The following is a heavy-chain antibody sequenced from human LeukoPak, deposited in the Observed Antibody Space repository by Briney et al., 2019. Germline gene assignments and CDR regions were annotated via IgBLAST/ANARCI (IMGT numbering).Heavy chain of an antibody. Sequence: PPGGSLRLSCAASGFTLSTYWMHWVRQAPEKGLVWVSRINNDGTTTDYADSVKGRFTISRDNSKNTLYLQMNSLRAEDTAVYYCARDRVGATDYFDYWGQGTPVTVSS. CDR2: INNDGTTT. CDR3: ARDRVGATDYFDY. D-gene: IGHD1-26*01. V-gene: IGHV3-74*01. CDR1: GFTLSTYW. J-gene: IGHJ4*02.